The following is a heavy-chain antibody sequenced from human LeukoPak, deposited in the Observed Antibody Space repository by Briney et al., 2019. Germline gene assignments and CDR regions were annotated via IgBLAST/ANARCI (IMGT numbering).Heavy chain of an antibody. J-gene: IGHJ4*02. CDR1: GFTFSSYA. Sequence: GGSLRLSCAASGFTFSSYAMHWVRQAPGKGLEWVAVISYDGSNKYYADSVKGRFTIPRDNAKNSLYLQMNSLRAEDTAVYYCARVLGVAEDDYWGQGTLVTVSS. CDR2: ISYDGSNK. CDR3: ARVLGVAEDDY. D-gene: IGHD2-15*01. V-gene: IGHV3-30-3*01.